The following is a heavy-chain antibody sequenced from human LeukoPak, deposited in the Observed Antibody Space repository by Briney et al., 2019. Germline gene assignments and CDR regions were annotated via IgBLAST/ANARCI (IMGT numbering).Heavy chain of an antibody. D-gene: IGHD2-21*01. J-gene: IGHJ4*02. CDR3: AREGDGSYYLDC. Sequence: GGSLRLSCAASGFTFSSYAMSWVRQAPGKGLEWISYISRSGGTIYYADSVKGRFTISRDNAKNSLYLQMKSLRVEDTAIYYCAREGDGSYYLDCWGRGTLVTVSS. CDR1: GFTFSSYA. V-gene: IGHV3-48*03. CDR2: ISRSGGTI.